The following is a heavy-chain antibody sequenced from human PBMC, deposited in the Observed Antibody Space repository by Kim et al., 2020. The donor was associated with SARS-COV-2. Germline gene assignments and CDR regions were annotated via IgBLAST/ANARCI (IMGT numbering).Heavy chain of an antibody. Sequence: GGSLRLSCAASGFTFNAYTVNWVRQAPGKGLEWVSSISGNGNYIYYVDSVKGRFTISRDNAKNSVFLQINSLRVEDTAMYYCARVGRASSAWSYRDYYYYLMDVGGEGPAVAVPS. CDR1: GFTFNAYT. J-gene: IGHJ6*04. V-gene: IGHV3-21*01. CDR3: ARVGRASSAWSYRDYYYYLMDV. D-gene: IGHD6-19*01. CDR2: ISGNGNYI.